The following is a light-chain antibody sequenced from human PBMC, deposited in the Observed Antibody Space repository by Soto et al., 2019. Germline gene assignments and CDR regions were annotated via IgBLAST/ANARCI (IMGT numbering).Light chain of an antibody. V-gene: IGLV2-14*03. CDR3: SSYTTSSTLI. CDR2: DVT. CDR1: SSDVGFTNF. J-gene: IGLJ2*01. Sequence: QSALTQPASVSGSRGQSITITCTGTSSDVGFTNFVSWYQQHPGKAPRLMIYDVTNRPSGVSDRFSASKSGSMASLTISDLQPEDEGDYYCSSYTTSSTLIFGGGTKLTVL.